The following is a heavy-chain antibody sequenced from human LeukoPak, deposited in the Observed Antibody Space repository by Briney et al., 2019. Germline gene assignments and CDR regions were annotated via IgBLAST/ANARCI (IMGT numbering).Heavy chain of an antibody. CDR2: ISGSGGST. D-gene: IGHD3-10*01. CDR3: AKEETHYYGSGTYYNVFDY. Sequence: RPGGSLRLSCAASGFTFSSYAMSWVRQAPGKGLECVSVISGSGGSTYYADSVKGRFTISRDDSKNTLYLQMNSLRAEDTAVYYCAKEETHYYGSGTYYNVFDYWGQGTLVTVSS. J-gene: IGHJ4*02. CDR1: GFTFSSYA. V-gene: IGHV3-23*01.